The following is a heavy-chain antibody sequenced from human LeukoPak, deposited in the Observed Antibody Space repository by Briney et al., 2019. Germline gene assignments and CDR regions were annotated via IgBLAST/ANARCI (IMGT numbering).Heavy chain of an antibody. D-gene: IGHD5-12*01. CDR1: EFSVGSNY. CDR2: IYSGGST. Sequence: GGTLRLSCAASEFSVGSNYMTWVRQAPGKGLEWVSLIYSGGSTYYADSVKGRFTISRDNSKNTLYLQMNSLRAEDTAVYYCARGPSGYRNTGGQGTLVTVSS. J-gene: IGHJ4*02. CDR3: ARGPSGYRNT. V-gene: IGHV3-66*01.